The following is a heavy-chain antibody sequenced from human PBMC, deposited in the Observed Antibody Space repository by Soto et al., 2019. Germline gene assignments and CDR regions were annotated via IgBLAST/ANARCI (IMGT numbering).Heavy chain of an antibody. CDR2: IYYSGST. CDR3: ARSPADYYDFDY. D-gene: IGHD3-16*01. Sequence: QVQLQESGPGLVKPSETLSLTCTVSGGSVSSGSYYWSWILQPPGKGLEWIGYIYYSGSTNYNPSLKSRVTISVDTSKNQFSLKLSSVTAADTAVYYCARSPADYYDFDYWGQGTLVTVSS. CDR1: GGSVSSGSYY. V-gene: IGHV4-61*01. J-gene: IGHJ4*02.